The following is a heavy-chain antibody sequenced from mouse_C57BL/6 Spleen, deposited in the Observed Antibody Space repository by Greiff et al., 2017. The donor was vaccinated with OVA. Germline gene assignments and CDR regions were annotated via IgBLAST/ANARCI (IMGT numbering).Heavy chain of an antibody. V-gene: IGHV1-69*01. CDR3: ARNPIYYYGSSYENYAMDY. D-gene: IGHD1-1*01. Sequence: VQLQQPGAELVMPGASVKLSCKASGYTFTSYWMHWVKQRPGQGLEWIGEIDPSDSYTTYNQKFKGKATLTVDKSSSTAYMQLSSLTSEDSAVYYCARNPIYYYGSSYENYAMDYWGQGTSVTVSS. CDR1: GYTFTSYW. CDR2: IDPSDSYT. J-gene: IGHJ4*01.